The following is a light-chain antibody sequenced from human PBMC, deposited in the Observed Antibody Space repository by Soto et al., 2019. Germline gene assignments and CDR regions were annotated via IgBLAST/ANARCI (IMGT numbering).Light chain of an antibody. V-gene: IGKV1-33*01. CDR2: DAS. CDR1: QDINNF. Sequence: DIQMTHSPSSLSSSVVYRVTITCHXSQDINNFLNWYQQKPGKAPKLLIYDASNLETGVPSRFSGSGSGTDFTFTISSLQPEDIATYYCQQYDNLPPFTFGQGTRLEIK. J-gene: IGKJ5*01. CDR3: QQYDNLPPFT.